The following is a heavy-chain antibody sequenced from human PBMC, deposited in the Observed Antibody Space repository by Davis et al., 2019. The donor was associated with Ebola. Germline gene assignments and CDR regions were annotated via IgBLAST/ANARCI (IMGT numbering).Heavy chain of an antibody. V-gene: IGHV4-59*01. CDR2: IYYSGST. J-gene: IGHJ5*02. D-gene: IGHD2-2*01. CDR1: GGSISSYY. Sequence: MPGGSLRLSCTVSGGSISSYYWSWIRQPPGKGLEWIGYIYYSGSTNYNPSLKSRVTISVDTSKNQFSLKLSSVTAADTAVYYCARELRYCISTSCYADWFDPWGQGTLVTVSS. CDR3: ARELRYCISTSCYADWFDP.